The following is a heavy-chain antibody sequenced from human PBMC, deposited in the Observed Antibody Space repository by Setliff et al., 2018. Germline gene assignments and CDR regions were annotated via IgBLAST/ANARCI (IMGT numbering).Heavy chain of an antibody. CDR3: AYDSSGYYPGY. Sequence: GASVKVSCKASGYIFTYYAIHWVRQAPGQRLEWMGWINAGNGNTKYSQKFQGRVTMTMDTSTGTAYMELRSLRSDDTAVYICAYDSSGYYPGYWGQGTLVTVSS. J-gene: IGHJ4*02. CDR1: GYIFTYYA. CDR2: INAGNGNT. V-gene: IGHV1-3*01. D-gene: IGHD3-22*01.